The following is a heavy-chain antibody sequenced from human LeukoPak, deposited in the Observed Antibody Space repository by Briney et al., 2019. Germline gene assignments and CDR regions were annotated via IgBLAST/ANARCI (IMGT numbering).Heavy chain of an antibody. CDR1: GYYISRGYY. CDR3: ARHSGYDILTGYYPWYFDY. J-gene: IGHJ4*02. Sequence: SETLSLTCAVSGYYISRGYYWGWIPQPPGKGLEGIGSMHHSGSNDYNPSPKSRVTISVDTSKNQFSLKLRSVTAADTAVYYCARHSGYDILTGYYPWYFDYWGQGTLVTVSS. D-gene: IGHD3-9*01. CDR2: MHHSGSN. V-gene: IGHV4-38-2*01.